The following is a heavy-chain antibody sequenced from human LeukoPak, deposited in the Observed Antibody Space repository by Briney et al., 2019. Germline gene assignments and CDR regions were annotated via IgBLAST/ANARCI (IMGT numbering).Heavy chain of an antibody. CDR1: GFTFNSYA. CDR2: ISYDETIE. V-gene: IGHV3-30*04. Sequence: PGGSLRLSCAASGFTFNSYALHWVRQAPGKGLEWVALISYDETIEYYADSVKGRFTISRDNSKNTLSLQMNSLRAEDTAVYYCASPHLLAFCGDDCYSIGYWGQGTLVTVSS. D-gene: IGHD2-21*01. J-gene: IGHJ4*02. CDR3: ASPHLLAFCGDDCYSIGY.